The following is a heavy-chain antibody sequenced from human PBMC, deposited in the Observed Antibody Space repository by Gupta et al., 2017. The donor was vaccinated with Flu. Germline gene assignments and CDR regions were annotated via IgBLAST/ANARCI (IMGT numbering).Heavy chain of an antibody. CDR3: AGIEVTGTAGSFDI. J-gene: IGHJ3*02. D-gene: IGHD6-19*01. CDR2: INPDRGGT. V-gene: IGHV1-2*06. CDR1: GHTFPAYW. Sequence: QVQLVQSGAEVQKPGASVKVPCRPSGHTFPAYWIHWVRQGPGQGLEWMGRINPDRGGTTYAQKFQGRGTMTRDTSISTAYMELTRVTSDDTAIEEGAGIEVTGTAGSFDIWGRGTSGTVST.